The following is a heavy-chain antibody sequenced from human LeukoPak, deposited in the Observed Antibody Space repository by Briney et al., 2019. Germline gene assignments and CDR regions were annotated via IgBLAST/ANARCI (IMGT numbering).Heavy chain of an antibody. CDR2: IKQDGSEK. J-gene: IGHJ4*02. Sequence: GGSLRLSCAASGFTFNSYWMSWVRQAPGKGLEWVANIKQDGSEKYYVDSVKGRFTISRDNAKNSLYLQMNSLRAEDTAVYYCARDQGAVAGTEFDYWGQGTLVTVSS. CDR1: GFTFNSYW. D-gene: IGHD6-19*01. V-gene: IGHV3-7*01. CDR3: ARDQGAVAGTEFDY.